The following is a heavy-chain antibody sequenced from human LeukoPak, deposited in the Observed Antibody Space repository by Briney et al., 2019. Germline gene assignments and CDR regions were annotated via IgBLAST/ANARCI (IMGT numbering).Heavy chain of an antibody. CDR3: AKDSGSREYDY. D-gene: IGHD1-26*01. CDR1: GFTFSSYA. J-gene: IGHJ4*02. V-gene: IGHV3-23*01. Sequence: GGSLRLSCAASGFTFSSYAMSWVRQAPGKGLEWFSSIIGSGGSTYYADSVQGRFTISRDNSKNTLYLQMNSLRAEDTAVYYCAKDSGSREYDYWGQGTLVTVSS. CDR2: IIGSGGST.